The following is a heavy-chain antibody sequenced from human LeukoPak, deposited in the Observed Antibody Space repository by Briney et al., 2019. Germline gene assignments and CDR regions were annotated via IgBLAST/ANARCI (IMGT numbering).Heavy chain of an antibody. V-gene: IGHV4-34*01. Sequence: SETLSLTCAVYGGSFSGYYWSWIRQPPGKGLEWIGEINHSGSTNYNPSLRSRVTISVDTSKNQFSLKLSSVTAADTAVYYRARGPSERYQLLYRELDYWGQGTLVTVSS. CDR3: ARGPSERYQLLYRELDY. J-gene: IGHJ4*02. CDR1: GGSFSGYY. CDR2: INHSGST. D-gene: IGHD2-2*02.